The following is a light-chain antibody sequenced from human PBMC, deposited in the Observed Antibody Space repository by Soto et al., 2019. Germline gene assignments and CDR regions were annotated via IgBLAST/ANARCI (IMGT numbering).Light chain of an antibody. J-gene: IGKJ1*01. V-gene: IGKV2-28*01. CDR1: QSLLHSNGYNY. CDR3: IQSPDTPLT. Sequence: DIVMTQSPLALPVTPGEAASISCRSSQSLLHSNGYNYVDWYLQKPGQSPQLLIYLGFSRASGVPGRFRGSGSVTDFTLKISRVEAVDVGVYYCIQSPDTPLTFGQGTKMDVK. CDR2: LGF.